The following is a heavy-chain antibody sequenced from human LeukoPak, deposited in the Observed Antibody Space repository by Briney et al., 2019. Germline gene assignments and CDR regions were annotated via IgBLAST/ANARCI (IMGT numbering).Heavy chain of an antibody. Sequence: GGSLRLSCAASGFTFGSYAMYWVRQAPGKGLEWVSGIFGSGGSAHYADSVKGRFTISRDNSKNTLYLQMNSLRAEDTAGYYCAKVGQWLAKNFDYWGQGTLVTVSS. CDR3: AKVGQWLAKNFDY. J-gene: IGHJ4*02. CDR1: GFTFGSYA. V-gene: IGHV3-23*01. D-gene: IGHD6-19*01. CDR2: IFGSGGSA.